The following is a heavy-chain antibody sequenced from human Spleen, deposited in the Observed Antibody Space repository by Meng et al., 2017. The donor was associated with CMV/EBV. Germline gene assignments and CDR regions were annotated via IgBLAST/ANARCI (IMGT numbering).Heavy chain of an antibody. CDR3: ARAKGHPNYFYYYGKDV. V-gene: IGHV3-48*04. CDR1: GLSIKNYH. CDR2: ISSTSSNI. Sequence: GALKISCVGSGLSIKNYHMNWVRQAPGEGLEWVSYISSTSSNIFYAESVKGRFTISRDNDKNSLFLQMNSLRVEDTALYHCARAKGHPNYFYYYGKDVWGQGTTVTVSS. J-gene: IGHJ6*02.